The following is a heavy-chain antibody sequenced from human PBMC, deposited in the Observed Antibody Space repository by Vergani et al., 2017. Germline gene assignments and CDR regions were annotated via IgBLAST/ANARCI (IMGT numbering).Heavy chain of an antibody. Sequence: QVQLQQWGAGLLKPSETLSLTCAVYGGSFSGYYWSWIRQPPGKGLEWIGEINHSGSTNYNPSLKSRVTISVDTSKSQFSLKLSSVTAADTAVYYCARGHGVRRFLEWTYYFDYWGQGTLVTVSS. CDR3: ARGHGVRRFLEWTYYFDY. J-gene: IGHJ4*02. V-gene: IGHV4-34*01. CDR2: INHSGST. CDR1: GGSFSGYY. D-gene: IGHD3-3*01.